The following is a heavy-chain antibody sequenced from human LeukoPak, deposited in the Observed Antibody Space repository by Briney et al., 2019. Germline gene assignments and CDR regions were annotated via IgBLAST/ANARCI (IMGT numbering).Heavy chain of an antibody. CDR2: IYYSGIT. Sequence: SETLSLTCTVSGDSISSTSYYWGWIRQSPGKGLEWIGCIYYSGITYYNPSLKSRVTISVETSKNQFSLEVYSVTAADTAAYYCARERAAADLDAFDIWGQGTMVTVSS. J-gene: IGHJ3*02. CDR1: GDSISSTSYY. V-gene: IGHV4-39*07. CDR3: ARERAAADLDAFDI. D-gene: IGHD6-13*01.